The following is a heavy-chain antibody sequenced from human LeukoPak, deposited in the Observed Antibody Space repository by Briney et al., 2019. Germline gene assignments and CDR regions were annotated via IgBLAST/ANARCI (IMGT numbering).Heavy chain of an antibody. V-gene: IGHV3-21*01. CDR3: AKGRAIEAFDI. D-gene: IGHD3-22*01. CDR2: ISSSSSYI. CDR1: GFTFSSYS. Sequence: GGSLGLSCAASGFTFSSYSMNWVRQAPGKGLEWVSSISSSSSYIYYADSVKGRFTISRGNAKNSLYLQMNSLRAEDTAVYYCAKGRAIEAFDIWGRGTMVTVSS. J-gene: IGHJ3*02.